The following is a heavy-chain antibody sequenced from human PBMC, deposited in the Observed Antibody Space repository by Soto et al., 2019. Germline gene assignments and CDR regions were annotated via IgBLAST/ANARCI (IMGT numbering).Heavy chain of an antibody. CDR1: GYTFTSYY. Sequence: ASVKVSCKASGYTFTSYYMHWVRQAPGQGLEWMGIINPSGGSTSYAQKFQGRVTMTTDTSTSTAYMELRSLRSDDTAVYYCARIPPLGYVYYYYGMDVWGQGTTVTVSS. J-gene: IGHJ6*02. CDR3: ARIPPLGYVYYYYGMDV. D-gene: IGHD5-12*01. V-gene: IGHV1-46*01. CDR2: INPSGGST.